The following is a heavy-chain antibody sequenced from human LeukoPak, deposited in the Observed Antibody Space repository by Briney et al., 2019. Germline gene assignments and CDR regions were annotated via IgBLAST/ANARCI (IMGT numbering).Heavy chain of an antibody. J-gene: IGHJ4*02. Sequence: SETLSLTCTVSGGSISSYYWSWIRQPPGKGLEWIGYIYYSGSTNYNPSLKSRVTISVDTSKNQFSLKLSSVTAADTAVYYCARDSLRGTRRYSGYYFDYWGQGTLVTVSS. CDR2: IYYSGST. D-gene: IGHD2-2*01. CDR3: ARDSLRGTRRYSGYYFDY. CDR1: GGSISSYY. V-gene: IGHV4-59*01.